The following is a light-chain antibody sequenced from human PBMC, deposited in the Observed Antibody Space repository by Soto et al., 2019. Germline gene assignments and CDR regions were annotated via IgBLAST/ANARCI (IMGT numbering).Light chain of an antibody. V-gene: IGKV3-20*01. CDR3: QQYGSSHRVT. Sequence: TQSPAILSASVGDRITITCRASQTIYSWLAWYQQKPGQAPRLLIYGASSRATGIPDRFSGSGSGTDFTLTISRLEPEDFAVYYCQQYGSSHRVTFGHGTRLEIK. CDR1: QTIYSW. CDR2: GAS. J-gene: IGKJ5*01.